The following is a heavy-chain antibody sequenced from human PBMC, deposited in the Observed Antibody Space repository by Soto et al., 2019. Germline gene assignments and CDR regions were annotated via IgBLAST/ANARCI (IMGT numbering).Heavy chain of an antibody. CDR2: IIPIFGTA. D-gene: IGHD3-9*01. V-gene: IGHV1-69*13. CDR3: ARDRDYDILTGYYSGGWFDP. CDR1: GGTFSSYA. Sequence: SVKVSCKASGGTFSSYAISWVRQAPGQGLEWMGGIIPIFGTANYAQKFQGRVTITADESTSTAYMELSSLRSEDTAVYYCARDRDYDILTGYYSGGWFDPWGQGTLVTSPQ. J-gene: IGHJ5*02.